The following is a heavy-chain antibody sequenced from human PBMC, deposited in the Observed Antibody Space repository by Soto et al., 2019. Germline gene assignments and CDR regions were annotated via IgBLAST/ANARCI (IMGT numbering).Heavy chain of an antibody. CDR1: GGTFSNDA. CDR3: ARDEATNWFDP. CDR2: IITMFGTT. Sequence: QVQLVQSGAEVKKPGSSVKVSCKASGGTFSNDAISWVRQAPGQGLELMGGIITMFGTTIYAKKFQGRVTITADRSTSTAYMELSSLRSEDTDVYFCARDEATNWFDPWGQGTLVTVSS. V-gene: IGHV1-69*06. J-gene: IGHJ5*02.